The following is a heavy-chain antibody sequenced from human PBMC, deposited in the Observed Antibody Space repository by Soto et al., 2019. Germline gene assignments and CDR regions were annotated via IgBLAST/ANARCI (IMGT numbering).Heavy chain of an antibody. CDR1: EYTLTELS. Sequence: QVQLVQSGAEVKKPGASVKVSCKVSEYTLTELSIQWVRQAPGKGLEWMGGFDREDGETIYPQKFRGRVTMTEDTSTDTAYMELSGLRSEDTAVYYCATDLGDSTNRGAATWGQGTLVTVSS. D-gene: IGHD3-10*01. CDR3: ATDLGDSTNRGAAT. J-gene: IGHJ5*02. CDR2: FDREDGET. V-gene: IGHV1-24*01.